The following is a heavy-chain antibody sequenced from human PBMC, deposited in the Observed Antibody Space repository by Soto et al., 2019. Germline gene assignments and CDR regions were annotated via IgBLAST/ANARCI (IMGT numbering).Heavy chain of an antibody. Sequence: SETLSLTCAVSGGSISSSNWWSWVRQPPGKGLEWIGEIYHSGSTNYNPSLKSRVTISVDKSKNQFSLKLSSVTAADTAVYYCARVTAAGITPPNFDYWGQGTLVTVSS. CDR1: GGSISSSNW. CDR3: ARVTAAGITPPNFDY. CDR2: IYHSGST. J-gene: IGHJ4*02. D-gene: IGHD6-13*01. V-gene: IGHV4-4*02.